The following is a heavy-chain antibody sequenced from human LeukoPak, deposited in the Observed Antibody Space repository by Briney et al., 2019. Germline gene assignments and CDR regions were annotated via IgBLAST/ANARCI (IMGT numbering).Heavy chain of an antibody. J-gene: IGHJ5*02. CDR2: IIPIFGTA. V-gene: IGHV1-69*13. CDR1: GGTFSSYA. Sequence: ASVKVSCKASGGTFSSYAISWVRQAPGQGLEWMGGIIPIFGTANYAQKFQGRVTITADESTSTAYMELSSLRSEGTAVYYCARDVSGYSSGWSTGGWFDPWGQGTLVTVSS. CDR3: ARDVSGYSSGWSTGGWFDP. D-gene: IGHD6-19*01.